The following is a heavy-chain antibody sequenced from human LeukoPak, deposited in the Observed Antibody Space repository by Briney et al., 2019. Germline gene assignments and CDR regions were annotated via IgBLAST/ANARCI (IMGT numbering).Heavy chain of an antibody. J-gene: IGHJ4*02. V-gene: IGHV4-59*01. Sequence: SETLSLTCTVSGGSISGYYWSWIRQPPGRGLELIGYIHYSGTTKYNPSLKSRVTISLDTSKNQFSLKQSSVTAADTAVYYCARYCSSGTCYSFEYWGQGTLVTVSS. CDR3: ARYCSSGTCYSFEY. CDR1: GGSISGYY. D-gene: IGHD2-2*01. CDR2: IHYSGTT.